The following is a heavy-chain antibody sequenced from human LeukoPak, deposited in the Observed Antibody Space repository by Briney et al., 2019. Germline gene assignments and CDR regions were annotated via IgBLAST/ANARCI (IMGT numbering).Heavy chain of an antibody. CDR1: GFTFSSYA. V-gene: IGHV3-30-3*01. D-gene: IGHD6-6*01. J-gene: IGHJ4*02. CDR2: ISYDGSNK. CDR3: ARDQDGIAAQVAPDY. Sequence: GRSLRLSCAASGFTFSSYAMHWVRQAPGKGLEWVAVISYDGSNKYYADSVKGRFTISRDNSKNTLYLQMNSLRAEDTAVYYCARDQDGIAAQVAPDYWGQGTLVTVSS.